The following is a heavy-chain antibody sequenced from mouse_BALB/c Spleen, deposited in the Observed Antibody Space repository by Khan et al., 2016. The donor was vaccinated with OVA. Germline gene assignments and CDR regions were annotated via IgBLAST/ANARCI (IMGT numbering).Heavy chain of an antibody. J-gene: IGHJ3*01. V-gene: IGHV3-8*02. CDR2: ISYSGNT. CDR3: ACELRGFTY. Sequence: EVQLVESGPSLVKPSQTLSLTCSVTGDSITSGYWNWIRKFPGNKLEFMGYISYSGNTYYNPSLKSRISITRDTSKNQYYLQLNSVTTEDTATFYCACELRGFTYWGPGTLVTVSA. CDR1: GDSITSGY. D-gene: IGHD1-1*01.